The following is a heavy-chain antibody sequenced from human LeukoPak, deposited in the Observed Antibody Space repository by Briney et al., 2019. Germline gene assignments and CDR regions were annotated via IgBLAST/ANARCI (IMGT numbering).Heavy chain of an antibody. CDR3: AKLSSGYGMDV. D-gene: IGHD3-10*01. Sequence: PGRSLRLSCAASGFTFSSYGMHWVRQAPGKGLEWVAVIPYDGSNKYYADSVKGRFTISRDNSKNTLYLQMNSLRAEDTAVYYCAKLSSGYGMDVWGQGTTVTVSS. J-gene: IGHJ6*02. CDR1: GFTFSSYG. V-gene: IGHV3-30*18. CDR2: IPYDGSNK.